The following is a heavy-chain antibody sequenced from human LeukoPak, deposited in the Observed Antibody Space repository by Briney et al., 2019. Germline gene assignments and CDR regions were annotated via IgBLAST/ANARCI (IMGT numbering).Heavy chain of an antibody. J-gene: IGHJ3*02. CDR1: GGTFNSYA. V-gene: IGHV1-69*06. Sequence: SVKVSCKASGGTFNSYAISWVRQAPGQGLEWMGGIIPMSDTANYPQRFRGRLTITADIPTSTVYMELSSLRSEDTAVYYCAREDDTGRYMGDDAFDIWGQGTMVTVSS. CDR3: AREDDTGRYMGDDAFDI. D-gene: IGHD1-26*01. CDR2: IIPMSDTA.